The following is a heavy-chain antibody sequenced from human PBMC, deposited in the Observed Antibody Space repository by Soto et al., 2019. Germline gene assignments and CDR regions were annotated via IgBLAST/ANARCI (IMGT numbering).Heavy chain of an antibody. CDR2: IYYSGST. J-gene: IGHJ4*02. Sequence: SETLSLTCTVSGGSISSSSYYWGWIRQPPGKGLEWIGSIYYSGSTYYNPSRKSRVTISVDTSKIQFSLRLSSVTAADTAVYYCARLYSGYDPNLYFDYWGQGTLVTVSS. V-gene: IGHV4-39*01. D-gene: IGHD5-12*01. CDR1: GGSISSSSYY. CDR3: ARLYSGYDPNLYFDY.